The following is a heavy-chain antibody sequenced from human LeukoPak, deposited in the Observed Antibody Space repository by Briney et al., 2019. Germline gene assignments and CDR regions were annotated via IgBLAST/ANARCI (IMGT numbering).Heavy chain of an antibody. CDR2: MNPNSGNT. Sequence: ASVKVSCKASGYTFTSYDINWVRQATGQGLEWMGWMNPNSGNTGYAQKFQGRATMTRNTSISTAYMELSSLRSEDTAVYYCARRRGSSSWSDYWGQGTLVTVSS. CDR3: ARRRGSSSWSDY. CDR1: GYTFTSYD. J-gene: IGHJ4*02. V-gene: IGHV1-8*01. D-gene: IGHD6-13*01.